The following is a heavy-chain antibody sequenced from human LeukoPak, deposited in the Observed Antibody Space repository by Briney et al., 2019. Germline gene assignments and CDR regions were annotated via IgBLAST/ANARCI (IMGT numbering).Heavy chain of an antibody. Sequence: GGSLRLSCAASGFTFSSYAMSWVRQGPGKGLEWVSGISGSGGSTYYADSVKGRFTISRDNSKNTLYLQMNSLRAEDTAVYYCAKPRGQTQGNYYMDVWGKGTTVTVSS. CDR2: ISGSGGST. V-gene: IGHV3-23*01. J-gene: IGHJ6*03. CDR1: GFTFSSYA. CDR3: AKPRGQTQGNYYMDV.